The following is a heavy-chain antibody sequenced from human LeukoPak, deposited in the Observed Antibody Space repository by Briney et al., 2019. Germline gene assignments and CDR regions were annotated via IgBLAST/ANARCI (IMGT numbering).Heavy chain of an antibody. D-gene: IGHD1-26*01. J-gene: IGHJ4*02. V-gene: IGHV1-2*02. CDR3: ATLLADKPHGDY. CDR1: GYTFTGYY. CDR2: INPNSGGT. Sequence: ASVRVSCKASGYTFTGYYMHWVRQAPGQGLEWMGWINPNSGGTNYAQKFQGRVTMTRDTSINTAYMELSRLRFDDTAVYYCATLLADKPHGDYWGQGTLVTVSS.